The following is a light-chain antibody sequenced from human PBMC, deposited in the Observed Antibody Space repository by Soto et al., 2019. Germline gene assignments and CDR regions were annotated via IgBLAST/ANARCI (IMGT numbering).Light chain of an antibody. V-gene: IGLV1-40*01. Sequence: QSALTQPRSVSGSPGQSVTISCTGSSSNIGAGYDVHWYQQLPGTAPKLLIYGNSNRPSGVPDRFSGSKSGTSASLAITGLQAEDEADYYCQSYDSSLSGLWVFGGGTQLTVL. CDR1: SSNIGAGYD. J-gene: IGLJ3*02. CDR3: QSYDSSLSGLWV. CDR2: GNS.